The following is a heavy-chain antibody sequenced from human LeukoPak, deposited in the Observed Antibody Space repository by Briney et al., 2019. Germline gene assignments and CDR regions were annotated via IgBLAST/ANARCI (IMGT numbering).Heavy chain of an antibody. J-gene: IGHJ4*02. CDR2: IYYSGST. V-gene: IGHV4-39*01. Sequence: PSETLSLTCTVSGGSISSSSYYWAWIRQPPGKGLEWIGSIYYSGSTYYNPSLKSRVTISVDTSKNQFSLKLSSVTAADTAMFYCARRSYDISGYYYSFDYWGQGTLVTVSS. CDR3: ARRSYDISGYYYSFDY. D-gene: IGHD3-22*01. CDR1: GGSISSSSYY.